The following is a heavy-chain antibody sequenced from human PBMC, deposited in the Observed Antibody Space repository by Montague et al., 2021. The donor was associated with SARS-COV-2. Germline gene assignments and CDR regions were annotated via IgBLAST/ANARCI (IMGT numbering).Heavy chain of an antibody. D-gene: IGHD1/OR15-1a*01. CDR3: ARWGLNNAFDI. Sequence: SETLSLTCSVSGDPISRSHYFWAWIRQPPGMGLEWIGSIYFTGKTYYHPSLKSRVTISIDTSKNHFSLRLSSVTAADSAVFYCARWGLNNAFDIWGLGTMSTSSS. V-gene: IGHV4-39*02. CDR1: GDPISRSHYF. CDR2: IYFTGKT. J-gene: IGHJ3*02.